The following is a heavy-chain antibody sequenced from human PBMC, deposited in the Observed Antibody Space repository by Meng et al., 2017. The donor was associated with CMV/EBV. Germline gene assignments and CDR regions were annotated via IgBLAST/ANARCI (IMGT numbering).Heavy chain of an antibody. Sequence: QVPLQEVGAGRVKPSQTLPRSCIDSGDSISRSDYYWSWSRQPPGKGLGWIGYIYYSGSTYYNPSLKSRVTISVDTSKNQFSLKLSSVTAADTAVYYCARDNRRGGVDYWGQGTLVTVSS. D-gene: IGHD3-3*01. CDR1: GDSISRSDYY. J-gene: IGHJ4*02. V-gene: IGHV4-30-4*08. CDR3: ARDNRRGGVDY. CDR2: IYYSGST.